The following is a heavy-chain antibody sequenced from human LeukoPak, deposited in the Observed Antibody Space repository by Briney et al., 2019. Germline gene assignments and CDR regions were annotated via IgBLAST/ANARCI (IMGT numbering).Heavy chain of an antibody. J-gene: IGHJ5*02. V-gene: IGHV3-23*01. D-gene: IGHD3-16*01. CDR1: GFTFSSYP. Sequence: TGGSLRLSCAASGFTFSSYPMRWVRQAPGKGREWVASISGRAGSTYYADSVKGRFTISRDNSKNTLYLQMNSLRAEDTAVYYCAKDLESSGGIGWFAPWGQGTLVTVSS. CDR2: ISGRAGST. CDR3: AKDLESSGGIGWFAP.